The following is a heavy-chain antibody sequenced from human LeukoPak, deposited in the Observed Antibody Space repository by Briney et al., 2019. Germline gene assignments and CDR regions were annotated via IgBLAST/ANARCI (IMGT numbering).Heavy chain of an antibody. V-gene: IGHV3-23*01. CDR3: AKGHDYGDV. CDR2: ISGSGGST. CDR1: GFFFGSYE. Sequence: PGGSLRLSCAAPGFFFGSYEMNWVRQPPGKGLEWVSAISGSGGSTYYADSVKGRFTISRDNSKNTLYLQMNSLRAEDTAVYYCAKGHDYGDVWGQGTLVTVSS. J-gene: IGHJ4*02.